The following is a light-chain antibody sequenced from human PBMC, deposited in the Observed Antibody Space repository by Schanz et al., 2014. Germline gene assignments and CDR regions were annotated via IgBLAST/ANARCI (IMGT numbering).Light chain of an antibody. CDR2: GVS. V-gene: IGLV2-14*01. CDR3: SSYSGSGALV. Sequence: QSALTQPASVSGSPGQSITISCTGTSSDVGAYNYVSWYQQHPGKAPKLMIYGVSSRPSGVSNRFSGSKSGITASLTISGLQAEDEADYYCSSYSGSGALVFGTGTKLTVL. J-gene: IGLJ1*01. CDR1: SSDVGAYNY.